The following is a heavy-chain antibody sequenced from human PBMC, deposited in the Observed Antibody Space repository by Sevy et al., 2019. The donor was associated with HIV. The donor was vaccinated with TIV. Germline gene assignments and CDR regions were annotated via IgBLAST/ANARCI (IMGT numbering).Heavy chain of an antibody. Sequence: SETLSLTCTVSGGSITSLYWNWIRQPPGKGLEWVANISYNGHINYTPSLKGRVTLSLDTSKNQFSLRLGTVTAADTAMYYCAGENAWGRGYSWGQGTLVTVSS. CDR2: ISYNGHI. CDR3: AGENAWGRGYS. J-gene: IGHJ4*02. CDR1: GGSITSLY. V-gene: IGHV4-59*08. D-gene: IGHD1-26*01.